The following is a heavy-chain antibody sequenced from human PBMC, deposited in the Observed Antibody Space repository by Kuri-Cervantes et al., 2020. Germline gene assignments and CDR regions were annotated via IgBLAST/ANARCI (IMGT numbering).Heavy chain of an antibody. D-gene: IGHD2-2*01. V-gene: IGHV3-43D*04. CDR2: ISWDGGST. CDR3: AKTSLLRYTSGQLLGYFDY. Sequence: GGSLRLSCAASGFTFDDYAMHWVRQAPGKGLEWVSLISWDGGSTYYADSVKGRFTISRDNSKNSLYLQMNTLGAEDTAVYYCAKTSLLRYTSGQLLGYFDYWGQGTLVTVSS. J-gene: IGHJ4*02. CDR1: GFTFDDYA.